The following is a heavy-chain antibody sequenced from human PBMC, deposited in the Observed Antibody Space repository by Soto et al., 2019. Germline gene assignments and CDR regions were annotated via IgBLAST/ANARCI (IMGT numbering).Heavy chain of an antibody. CDR3: ARVRYCNSTRCQNCFDP. CDR2: TYYRSKWYN. V-gene: IGHV6-1*01. J-gene: IGHJ5*02. D-gene: IGHD2-2*01. Sequence: PSQTLSLTCAISGDSVSNKSVTWNWIRQSPSRGLEWLGRTYYRSKWYNDYAVSVKSRITINADTAKNQFSLQMNSMTPEDSAVYFCARVRYCNSTRCQNCFDPWGQGTLVTVSS. CDR1: GDSVSNKSVT.